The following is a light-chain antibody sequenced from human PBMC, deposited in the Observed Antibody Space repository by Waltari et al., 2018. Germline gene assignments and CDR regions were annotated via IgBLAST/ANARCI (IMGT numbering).Light chain of an antibody. CDR2: WAS. V-gene: IGKV4-1*01. CDR1: QTLLYSSNNKNY. J-gene: IGKJ1*01. Sequence: DIVMTQSPDSLAVSLGERATINCKSSQTLLYSSNNKNYLAWYQLKPGQPPKLLIFWASTRESGVPDRFSGSGSATDFTLTIDTLQAEDVAVYYCQQYYTTPTFGQGTKVEIK. CDR3: QQYYTTPT.